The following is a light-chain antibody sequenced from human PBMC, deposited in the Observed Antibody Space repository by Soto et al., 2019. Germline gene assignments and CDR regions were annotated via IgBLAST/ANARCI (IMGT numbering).Light chain of an antibody. J-gene: IGLJ2*01. CDR3: SSYTSSSTLV. CDR1: SSDVGGYNY. CDR2: DVS. Sequence: QSALTQPASVSGSPGQSITISCTGTSSDVGGYNYVSWYQQHPGKAPKLMIYDVSNRPSGVSNRCSGSKSGNTASLTISGIQAEDEAEYYCSSYTSSSTLVFGGGTKLTVL. V-gene: IGLV2-14*01.